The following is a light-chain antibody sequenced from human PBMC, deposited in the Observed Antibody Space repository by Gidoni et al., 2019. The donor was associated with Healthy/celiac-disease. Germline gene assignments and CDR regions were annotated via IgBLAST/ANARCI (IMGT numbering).Light chain of an antibody. V-gene: IGKV3-11*01. CDR1: QSVSSY. J-gene: IGKJ5*01. CDR3: QQRSNCL. CDR2: DAS. Sequence: EIVLTQSPATLSLSPGERATLSCRASQSVSSYLAWYQQKPGQAPRLLIYDASNRATGIPARSSGSGSGTDFTLTSSSLEPEDFAVYYCQQRSNCLFGQGTRLEIK.